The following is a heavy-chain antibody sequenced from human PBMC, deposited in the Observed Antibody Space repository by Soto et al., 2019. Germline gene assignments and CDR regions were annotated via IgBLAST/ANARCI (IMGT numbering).Heavy chain of an antibody. D-gene: IGHD3-10*01. Sequence: GESLKISCEGVGYSFTSYWIAWVLQRPGKGPEWMGTIYPGDSDIRYSPSFRGQVTMSVDKSINTAYLQWGSLTASDTAVYYCARESDSGSYYFDYWGRGTLVTVSS. V-gene: IGHV5-51*01. CDR2: IYPGDSDI. CDR1: GYSFTSYW. CDR3: ARESDSGSYYFDY. J-gene: IGHJ4*02.